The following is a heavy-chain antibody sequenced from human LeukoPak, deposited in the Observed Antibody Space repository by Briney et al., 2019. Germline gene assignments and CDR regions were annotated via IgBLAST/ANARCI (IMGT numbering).Heavy chain of an antibody. CDR1: GFTFSSYS. V-gene: IGHV3-21*01. CDR2: ISSSSSYI. Sequence: GGSLRLSCAASGFTFSSYSMNWVRQAPGKGLEWVSSISSSSSYIYYADSVKGRFNISRDNAKNSLYLQMNSLRAEDTAVYYCAWTYGSVPFDYWGQGTLVTVSS. CDR3: AWTYGSVPFDY. J-gene: IGHJ4*02. D-gene: IGHD3-10*01.